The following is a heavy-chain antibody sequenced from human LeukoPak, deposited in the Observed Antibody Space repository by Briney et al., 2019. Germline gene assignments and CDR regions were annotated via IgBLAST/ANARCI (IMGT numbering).Heavy chain of an antibody. D-gene: IGHD2-8*01. Sequence: GGSLRLSCAASGFTFSSYAMNWVRQAPGRGLEWVSGFSGSGGTTYYADSVKGRFTISRDNSKNTLYLQMNSMRAEDTAVYYCANGNRCTSPNCLGYYYFYMDVWGKGTTVTVSS. CDR1: GFTFSSYA. J-gene: IGHJ6*03. CDR3: ANGNRCTSPNCLGYYYFYMDV. CDR2: FSGSGGTT. V-gene: IGHV3-23*01.